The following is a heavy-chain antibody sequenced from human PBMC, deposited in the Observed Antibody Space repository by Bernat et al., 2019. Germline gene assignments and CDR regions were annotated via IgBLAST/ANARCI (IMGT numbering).Heavy chain of an antibody. CDR2: INAGYGNT. CDR3: AREGGSETSFGFDF. CDR1: GYIFTTYA. D-gene: IGHD1-26*01. Sequence: QVQLVQSGAEVKKPGASVKVSCKASGYIFTTYAIYCVRQAPGQRLEYVGWINAGYGNTKYSQKFQGRVTITRDTFASTAYMELNTLTSEHTAVYYCAREGGSETSFGFDFWGQGTMVTVSS. V-gene: IGHV1-3*01. J-gene: IGHJ3*01.